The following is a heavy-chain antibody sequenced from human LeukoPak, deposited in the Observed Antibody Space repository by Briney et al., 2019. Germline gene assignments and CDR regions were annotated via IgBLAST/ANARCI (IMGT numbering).Heavy chain of an antibody. CDR1: GYTLSDLS. CDR3: VTGGPWGIPVPGGGPMDY. V-gene: IGHV1-24*01. CDR2: FDPEDGRR. D-gene: IGHD6-19*01. Sequence: GASVKVSCKVSGYTLSDLSMHWVRQAPGKGLEWLGGFDPEDGRRMFAQKFQDRVTVSEDTSTDTAYMELSSLRAEDTAAYYCVTGGPWGIPVPGGGPMDYWGQGTLVTVSS. J-gene: IGHJ4*02.